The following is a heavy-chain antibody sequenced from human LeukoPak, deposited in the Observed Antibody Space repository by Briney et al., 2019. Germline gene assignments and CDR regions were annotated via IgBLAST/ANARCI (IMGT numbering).Heavy chain of an antibody. Sequence: PSETLSLTCNVPGDSIGSSSYYWGWIRQTPEKGLEWIGSIFYSGSTYYTPSLKSRVTMSLDTSKNQFSLRLTSVTAADTAVYYCARQVAIVEPTDPNWFDSWGQGTLVTVSS. J-gene: IGHJ5*01. CDR3: ARQVAIVEPTDPNWFDS. V-gene: IGHV4-39*07. CDR2: IFYSGST. D-gene: IGHD1-26*01. CDR1: GDSIGSSSYY.